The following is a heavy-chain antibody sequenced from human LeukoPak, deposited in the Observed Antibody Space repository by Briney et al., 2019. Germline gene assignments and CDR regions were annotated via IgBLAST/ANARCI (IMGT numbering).Heavy chain of an antibody. V-gene: IGHV3-30-3*01. Sequence: GGSLRLSCAASGFTFSSYAMHWVRQAPGKGLEWVAVISYDGSNKYYADSVKGRFTISRDNSKNTLYLQMNSLRAEDTAVYYRARDGGIAARPDGYFDYWGQGTLVTVSS. CDR3: ARDGGIAARPDGYFDY. CDR1: GFTFSSYA. D-gene: IGHD6-6*01. J-gene: IGHJ4*02. CDR2: ISYDGSNK.